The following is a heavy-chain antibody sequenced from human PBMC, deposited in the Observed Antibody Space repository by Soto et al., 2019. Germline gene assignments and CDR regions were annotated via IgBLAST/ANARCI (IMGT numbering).Heavy chain of an antibody. CDR3: AKDSLGWLLGGGIYY. J-gene: IGHJ4*02. CDR1: GFTFSSSG. V-gene: IGHV3-30*18. Sequence: QVQLVESGGGVVQPGRSLRLSCAASGFTFSSSGMHWVRQAPGKGLEWVAVISYDGSNKYYADSVKGRFTISRDNSKNTLYLQMNSLRAEDTAVYYCAKDSLGWLLGGGIYYWGQGTLVTVSS. CDR2: ISYDGSNK. D-gene: IGHD3-3*01.